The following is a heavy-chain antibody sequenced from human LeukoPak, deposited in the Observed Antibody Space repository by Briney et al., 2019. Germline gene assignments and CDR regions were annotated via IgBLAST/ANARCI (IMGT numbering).Heavy chain of an antibody. CDR1: GYTFTSYG. CDR2: ISAYNGNT. D-gene: IGHD2-2*01. V-gene: IGHV1-18*01. CDR3: ARDVPVVVPAASYYYYGMDV. Sequence: ASVKVSCKASGYTFTSYGISWVRQAPGQGLEWMGWISAYNGNTNYAQKLQGRVTMTTDTSTSTAYMGLRSLRSDDTAVYYCARDVPVVVPAASYYYYGMDVWGQGTTVTVSS. J-gene: IGHJ6*02.